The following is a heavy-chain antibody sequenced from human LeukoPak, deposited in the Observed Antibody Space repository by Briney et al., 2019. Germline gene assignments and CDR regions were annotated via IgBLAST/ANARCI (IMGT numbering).Heavy chain of an antibody. V-gene: IGHV3-23*01. CDR2: ISGSGGGT. Sequence: GGSLRLSCAVSGFTFSTYAMSWVRQAPGKGLEWVSGISGSGGGTYYADSVKGRFTISRDNSKNTLYLQMNSLRAEDTAVYYCAAKLSGHYPFDYWGQGTLVTVSS. CDR1: GFTFSTYA. CDR3: AAKLSGHYPFDY. D-gene: IGHD3-3*01. J-gene: IGHJ4*02.